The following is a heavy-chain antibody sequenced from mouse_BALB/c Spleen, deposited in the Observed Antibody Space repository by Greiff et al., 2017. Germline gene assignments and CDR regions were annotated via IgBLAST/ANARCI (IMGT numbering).Heavy chain of an antibody. Sequence: EVMLVESGGDLVKPGGSLKLSCAASGFTFSSYGMSWVRQTPDKRLEWVATISSGGSYTYYPDSVKGRFTISRDNAKNTLYLQMSSLKSEDTAMYYCARHVSSHFDYWGQGTTLTVSS. CDR3: ARHVSSHFDY. V-gene: IGHV5-6*01. CDR2: ISSGGSYT. CDR1: GFTFSSYG. D-gene: IGHD1-1*01. J-gene: IGHJ2*01.